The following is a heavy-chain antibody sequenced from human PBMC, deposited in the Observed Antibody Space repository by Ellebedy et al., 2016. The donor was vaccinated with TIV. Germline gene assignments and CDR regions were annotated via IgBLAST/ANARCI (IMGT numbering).Heavy chain of an antibody. Sequence: MPSETLSLTCTVSGDSISRISYYWGWLRQPPGKGLEWIGSIYYSGSTYYNPSLKSRVTISVDTSKNQLFLNLSSATAADTAVYYWARHVKGYGSLVRGIAEGGTPDYWGQGTLVTVSS. CDR3: ARHVKGYGSLVRGIAEGGTPDY. CDR2: IYYSGST. V-gene: IGHV4-39*01. D-gene: IGHD6-13*01. CDR1: GDSISRISYY. J-gene: IGHJ4*02.